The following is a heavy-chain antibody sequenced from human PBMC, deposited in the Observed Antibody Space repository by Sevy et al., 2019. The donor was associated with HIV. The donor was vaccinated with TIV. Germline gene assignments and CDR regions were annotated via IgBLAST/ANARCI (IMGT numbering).Heavy chain of an antibody. Sequence: GGSLRLSCAASGLSFSTYWMHWVRQAPGKGLEWVAHIKQDESEKYYVASVKGRFTISRDNAKNSVYLEMNSLRPEDTALYYCAKGNSGSFDYWGQGTLVTVSS. D-gene: IGHD3-22*01. V-gene: IGHV3-7*01. CDR1: GLSFSTYW. CDR2: IKQDESEK. J-gene: IGHJ4*02. CDR3: AKGNSGSFDY.